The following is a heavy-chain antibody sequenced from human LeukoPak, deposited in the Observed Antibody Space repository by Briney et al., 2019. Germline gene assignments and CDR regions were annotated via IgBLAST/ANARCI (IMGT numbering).Heavy chain of an antibody. V-gene: IGHV1-2*02. D-gene: IGHD3-10*01. J-gene: IGHJ6*02. Sequence: ASVKVSCKATSRIRWVRQAPGQGLEWMGWINPNSGGTNYAQKFQGRVTMTRDTSISTAYMELSRLRSDDTAVYYCARQNRGNTMVRDTDYYGMDVWGQGTTVTVSS. CDR1: SR. CDR2: INPNSGGT. CDR3: ARQNRGNTMVRDTDYYGMDV.